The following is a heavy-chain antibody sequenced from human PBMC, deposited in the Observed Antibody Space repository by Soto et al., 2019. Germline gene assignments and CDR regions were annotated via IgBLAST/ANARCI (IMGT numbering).Heavy chain of an antibody. CDR3: AISRITIFGVVIDNWFDP. V-gene: IGHV1-69*13. J-gene: IGHJ5*02. Sequence: SVKVSCKASGGTFSSYAISWVRQAPGQGLEWMGGIIPIFGTANYAQKFQGRVTITADESTSTAYMELSSLRSEDTAVYYCAISRITIFGVVIDNWFDPWGQGTLVTVSS. CDR2: IIPIFGTA. CDR1: GGTFSSYA. D-gene: IGHD3-3*01.